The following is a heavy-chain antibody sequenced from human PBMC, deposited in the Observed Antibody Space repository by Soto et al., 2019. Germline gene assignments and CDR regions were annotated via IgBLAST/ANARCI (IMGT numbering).Heavy chain of an antibody. D-gene: IGHD2-15*01. CDR2: INAGNGNT. CDR1: GYTFTSYA. CDR3: ARGTMVTHFDY. J-gene: IGHJ4*02. V-gene: IGHV1-3*05. Sequence: QVQLVQSGAEEKKPGASVKVSCKASGYTFTSYAMHWVRQAPGQRLEWMGWINAGNGNTKYSQKFQGRVTITRDTSASTAYMEPSSLRSEDTAVYYCARGTMVTHFDYWGQGTLVTVSS.